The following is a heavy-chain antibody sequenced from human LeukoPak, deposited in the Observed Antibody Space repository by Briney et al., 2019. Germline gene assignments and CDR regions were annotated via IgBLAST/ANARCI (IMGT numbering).Heavy chain of an antibody. CDR2: ISSSSSYI. D-gene: IGHD1-14*01. CDR3: ARAHREILAFDI. CDR1: GFTFNSYS. V-gene: IGHV3-21*01. J-gene: IGHJ3*02. Sequence: GGSLRLSCAASGFTFNSYSMNWVRQAPGKGLEWVSSISSSSSYIYYADSVKGRFTISRDNAKNSLFLQMNSLRAEDTAVYYCARAHREILAFDIWGQGTMVTVSS.